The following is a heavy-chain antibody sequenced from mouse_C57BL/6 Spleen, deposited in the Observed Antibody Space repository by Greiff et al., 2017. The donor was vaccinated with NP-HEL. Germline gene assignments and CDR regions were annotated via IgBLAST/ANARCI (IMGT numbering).Heavy chain of an antibody. Sequence: QVQLQQSGPELVKPGASVKISCKASGYAFSSSWMNWVKQRPGKGLEWIGRIYPGDGDTNYNGKFKGKATLTADKSSSTAYMQLSSLTSEDSAVYFCAREEATVVDGYFDVWGTGTTVTVSS. J-gene: IGHJ1*03. CDR2: IYPGDGDT. CDR1: GYAFSSSW. V-gene: IGHV1-82*01. D-gene: IGHD1-1*01. CDR3: AREEATVVDGYFDV.